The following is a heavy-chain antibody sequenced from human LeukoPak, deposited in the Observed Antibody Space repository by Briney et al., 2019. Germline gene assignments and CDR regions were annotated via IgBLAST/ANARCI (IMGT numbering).Heavy chain of an antibody. D-gene: IGHD3-16*01. V-gene: IGHV3-30-3*01. J-gene: IGHJ4*02. CDR3: ARDGERLRLGDFFDY. Sequence: PGRSLRLSCAASGFTFSSYAMHWVRQAPGKGLEWVAVISYDGSNKYYADSVKGRFTISRDNSKNTLYLQMNSLRAEDTAVYYCARDGERLRLGDFFDYWGQGTLVTVSS. CDR2: ISYDGSNK. CDR1: GFTFSSYA.